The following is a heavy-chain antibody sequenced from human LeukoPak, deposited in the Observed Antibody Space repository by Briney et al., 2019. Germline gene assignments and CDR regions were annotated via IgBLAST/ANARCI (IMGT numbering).Heavy chain of an antibody. D-gene: IGHD6-13*01. J-gene: IGHJ4*02. Sequence: GGSLRLSCAASGFTLSSYSINWVRQAPGKGLEWVSSISSGSSFISYADSVKGRFTISRDNSKNTLYLQMNSLRAEDTAVYYCAKVWVIAAAGTWAGYFDHWGQGTLVTVSS. V-gene: IGHV3-21*01. CDR3: AKVWVIAAAGTWAGYFDH. CDR2: ISSGSSFI. CDR1: GFTLSSYS.